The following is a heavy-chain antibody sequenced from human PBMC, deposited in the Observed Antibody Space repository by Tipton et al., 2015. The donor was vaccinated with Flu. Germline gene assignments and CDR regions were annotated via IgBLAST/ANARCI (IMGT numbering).Heavy chain of an antibody. V-gene: IGHV4-59*02. D-gene: IGHD1-14*01. CDR1: GVSVGRAH. CDR3: ARDARNSDAFDI. J-gene: IGHJ3*02. CDR2: ILSNGNT. Sequence: TLSLTCSVSGVSVGRAHWSWIRQSPGKGLEWIGNILSNGNTDYNPSLKSRVTIAVDTSKNQFSLKLGSLTPADTAMYYCARDARNSDAFDIWGRGTMRIVSS.